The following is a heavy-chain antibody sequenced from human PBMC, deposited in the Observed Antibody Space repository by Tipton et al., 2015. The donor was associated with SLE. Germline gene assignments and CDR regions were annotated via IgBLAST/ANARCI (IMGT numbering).Heavy chain of an antibody. Sequence: TLSLTCTVSGGSINSSSYYWGWIRQPPGKGLEWIGSIYYSGRTYYNPSLKSRVTVSVDTSKNQFSLKLSSVTAADTAVYYCASGYEQHLISWGQGTLVTVSS. CDR3: ASGYEQHLIS. V-gene: IGHV4-39*07. J-gene: IGHJ5*02. D-gene: IGHD6-13*01. CDR2: IYYSGRT. CDR1: GGSINSSSYY.